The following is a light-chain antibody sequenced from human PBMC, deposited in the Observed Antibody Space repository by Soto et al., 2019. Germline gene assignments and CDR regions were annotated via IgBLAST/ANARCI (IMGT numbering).Light chain of an antibody. CDR1: QRIISY. V-gene: IGKV1-16*01. J-gene: IGKJ1*01. CDR3: QQYTSYSQT. CDR2: AAS. Sequence: DIQMAQSPSSLSASLGDSVTITCRASQRIISYLDWYQQKPGKAPKLLIYAASSLQSGVPSRFSGSGSGTEFTLTISSLQPDDFATYYCQQYTSYSQTFGQGTKVDIK.